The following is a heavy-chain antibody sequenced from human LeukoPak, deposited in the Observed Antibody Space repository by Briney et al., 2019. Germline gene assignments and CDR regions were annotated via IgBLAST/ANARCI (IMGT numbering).Heavy chain of an antibody. J-gene: IGHJ3*02. CDR1: GGSISSSSYY. V-gene: IGHV4-39*01. Sequence: PSETLSLTCTVSGGSISSSSYYWGWIRQPQGKGLEWIGSIYYSGSTYYTPSLKRRVTISVDTSKNQFSLKLSSVTAADTAVYYCARHSRSGYSGYENAFDIWGQGTMVTVSS. D-gene: IGHD5-12*01. CDR2: IYYSGST. CDR3: ARHSRSGYSGYENAFDI.